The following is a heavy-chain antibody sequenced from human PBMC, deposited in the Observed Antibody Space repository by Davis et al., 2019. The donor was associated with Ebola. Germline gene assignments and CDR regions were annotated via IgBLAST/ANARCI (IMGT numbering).Heavy chain of an antibody. Sequence: ASVKVSCKASGYTFIAYYIHWVRQAPGQGLEWMGWINPNNGGTNYAQKFQDRVTMTRDTSINTAYMELSRLRSDDTAVYYYARGSGSGYLVTGWFDPWGQGTLVTVSS. CDR3: ARGSGSGYLVTGWFDP. CDR1: GYTFIAYY. D-gene: IGHD3-22*01. V-gene: IGHV1-2*02. J-gene: IGHJ5*02. CDR2: INPNNGGT.